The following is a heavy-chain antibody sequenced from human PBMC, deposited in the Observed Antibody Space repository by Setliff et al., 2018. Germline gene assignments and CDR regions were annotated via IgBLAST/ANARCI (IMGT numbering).Heavy chain of an antibody. CDR3: ARSRLRRVEYFQH. D-gene: IGHD4-17*01. CDR2: IKQDGSEQ. Sequence: GSLRLSCAASGFTFSNYWMSWVRQAPGGGLEWVANIKQDGSEQYYVDSVKGRFTISRDNANNSLYQQMNSLSAEDTAVYYCARSRLRRVEYFQHWGQGTLVTVSA. J-gene: IGHJ1*01. CDR1: GFTFSNYW. V-gene: IGHV3-7*03.